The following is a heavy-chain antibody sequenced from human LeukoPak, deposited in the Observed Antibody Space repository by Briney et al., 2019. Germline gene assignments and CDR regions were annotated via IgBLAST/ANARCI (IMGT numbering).Heavy chain of an antibody. V-gene: IGHV3-74*01. Sequence: PGGSLRLSCAASGFTSSSYWMHWVRQAPGKGLVWVSRVNSDGSYTSYADSVKGRFTISRDNAKNTLYLQMNSLRAEDTAVYYCARALVGGYYYGMDVWGQGTTVTVSS. CDR3: ARALVGGYYYGMDV. CDR2: VNSDGSYT. J-gene: IGHJ6*02. CDR1: GFTSSSYW. D-gene: IGHD2-15*01.